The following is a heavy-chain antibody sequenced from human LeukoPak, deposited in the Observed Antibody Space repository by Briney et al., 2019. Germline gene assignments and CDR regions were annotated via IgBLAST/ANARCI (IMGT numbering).Heavy chain of an antibody. CDR3: ARSPHILTGEKFEY. CDR1: GYTFTDYY. J-gene: IGHJ4*02. CDR2: INPKGGGT. V-gene: IGHV1-2*02. Sequence: ASVKVSCKASGYTFTDYYMHWVRQAPGQGFEWMGWINPKGGGTNYAEKFQGRVTMTRDTSISTAYMEVVRLRSDDTAVYYCARSPHILTGEKFEYWGQGTRVTVSS. D-gene: IGHD3-9*01.